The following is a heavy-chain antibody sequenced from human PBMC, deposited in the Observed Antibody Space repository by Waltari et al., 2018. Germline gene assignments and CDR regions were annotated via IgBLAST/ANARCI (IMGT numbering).Heavy chain of an antibody. J-gene: IGHJ3*01. CDR2: IKRKIDGETT. D-gene: IGHD2-15*01. V-gene: IGHV3-15*01. Sequence: EMQLVESGGGLVKPGGSLRLPCAASGFSFSDVWMPWVRQAPGKGLEWVGRIKRKIDGETTDYAAPVKGRFTISRDDSKSTLYLQMDGPATEDTAVYYCTTGDCSGGSCHAFDFWGQGTVVTVSS. CDR1: GFSFSDVW. CDR3: TTGDCSGGSCHAFDF.